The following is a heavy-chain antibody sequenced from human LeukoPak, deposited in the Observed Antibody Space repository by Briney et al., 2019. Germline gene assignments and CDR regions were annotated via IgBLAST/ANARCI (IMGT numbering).Heavy chain of an antibody. V-gene: IGHV3-48*01. CDR3: ARRGPRYCTNGVCPNDAFDI. CDR1: GFTFSSYS. Sequence: GGSLRLSCAASGFTFSSYSTNWVRQAPGKGLEWVSYISSSSSTIYYADSVKGRFTISRDNAKNSLYLQMNSLRAEDTAVYYCARRGPRYCTNGVCPNDAFDIWGQGTMVTVSS. CDR2: ISSSSSTI. J-gene: IGHJ3*02. D-gene: IGHD2-8*01.